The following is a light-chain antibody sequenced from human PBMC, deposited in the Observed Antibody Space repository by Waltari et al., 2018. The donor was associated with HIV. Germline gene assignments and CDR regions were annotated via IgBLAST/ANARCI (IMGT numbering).Light chain of an antibody. V-gene: IGLV1-40*01. Sequence: QSVLTQPPPVPGAPGQRVTVSCTGTRPTIGAGYDVHWYQQFPGSVPRLLIYDNTNRPSGVPDRFSGSKSGTSASLAISGLQAEDEADYYCQSYDSSLKVIFGGGTKVTVL. CDR2: DNT. CDR1: RPTIGAGYD. J-gene: IGLJ2*01. CDR3: QSYDSSLKVI.